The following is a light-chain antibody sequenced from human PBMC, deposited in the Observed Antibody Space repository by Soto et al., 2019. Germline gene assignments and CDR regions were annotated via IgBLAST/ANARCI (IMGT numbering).Light chain of an antibody. J-gene: IGKJ4*01. CDR2: GAS. V-gene: IGKV3-20*01. Sequence: EIVLTQSPGTLSLSPGERATLSCRASQSVSSSYLAWYQQKPGQAPRLLIYGASSRATGIPDRFSGSGSGTDFTLTISTLEPEDSAVYYCQGYGSSPAFSFGGGTKVDIK. CDR3: QGYGSSPAFS. CDR1: QSVSSSY.